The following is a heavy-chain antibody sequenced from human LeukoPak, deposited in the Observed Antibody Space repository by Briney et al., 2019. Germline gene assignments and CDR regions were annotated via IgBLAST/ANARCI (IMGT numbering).Heavy chain of an antibody. CDR3: AKVRYDAAMVLYYYYGMDV. V-gene: IGHV3-23*01. J-gene: IGHJ6*02. D-gene: IGHD5-18*01. Sequence: PGGSRRLSCAASGFTFDDYAMTWVRQAPGKGLEWVSAISGSGGSTYYADSVKGRFTISRDNSKNTLYLQMNSLRAEDTAVYYCAKVRYDAAMVLYYYYGMDVWGQGTTVTVSS. CDR1: GFTFDDYA. CDR2: ISGSGGST.